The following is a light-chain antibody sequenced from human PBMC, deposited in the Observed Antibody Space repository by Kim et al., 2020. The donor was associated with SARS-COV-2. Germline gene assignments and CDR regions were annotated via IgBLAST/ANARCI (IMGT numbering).Light chain of an antibody. Sequence: DIVMTQSPDSLAVSLGERATINCKSSQSVLYSSNNKNYLAWYQQKPGQPPKLLIYWASTRESGVPDRFSGSGSGTDFTLTISSLQAEDVAVYYCRQYYSTPQTFGGGTKVDIK. CDR2: WAS. V-gene: IGKV4-1*01. J-gene: IGKJ4*01. CDR3: RQYYSTPQT. CDR1: QSVLYSSNNKNY.